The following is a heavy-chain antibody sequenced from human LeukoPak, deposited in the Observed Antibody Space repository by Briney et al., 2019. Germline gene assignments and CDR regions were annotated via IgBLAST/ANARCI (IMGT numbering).Heavy chain of an antibody. J-gene: IGHJ4*02. CDR3: ARAYYYDSRNYYNPTSSFDY. CDR2: INQDGSEK. Sequence: PGGSLRLSCEASGFTFSNYWMSWVRHAPGKGLEWVANINQDGSEKYFVDSVKGRFTISRDNAKNSLYLQMNSLRAEDTAVYYCARAYYYDSRNYYNPTSSFDYWAREPWSPSPQ. CDR1: GFTFSNYW. V-gene: IGHV3-7*04. D-gene: IGHD3-10*01.